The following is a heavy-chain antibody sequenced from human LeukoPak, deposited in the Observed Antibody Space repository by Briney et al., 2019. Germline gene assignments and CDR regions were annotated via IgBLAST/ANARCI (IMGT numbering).Heavy chain of an antibody. CDR3: TTGGRNGAFQFDS. CDR2: IKSETDGGAT. J-gene: IGHJ4*02. Sequence: GGSLRLSCAASGFTFNNAWMSWVRQAPGKGLEWVARIKSETDGGATHYAAPVQGRFTISRDVSEKTLFLQMNSLKTEDTAVYYCTTGGRNGAFQFDSWGQGTLVTVSS. CDR1: GFTFNNAW. D-gene: IGHD1-26*01. V-gene: IGHV3-15*01.